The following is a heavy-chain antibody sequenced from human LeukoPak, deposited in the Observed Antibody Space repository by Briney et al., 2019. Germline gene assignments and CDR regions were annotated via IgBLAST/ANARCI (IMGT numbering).Heavy chain of an antibody. D-gene: IGHD1-1*01. CDR2: LRGNGDT. CDR1: GSTFSSYA. V-gene: IGHV3-23*01. Sequence: GGSLRLSCAASGSTFSSYAMSWVREAPARGLEWVSSLRGNGDTFYADSVKGRFTLSRDDSRNTVYLQLNNMRVEDTAGYYCAKASWVPNADAVLWAQGTVVPSPQ. CDR3: AKASWVPNADAVL. J-gene: IGHJ4*02.